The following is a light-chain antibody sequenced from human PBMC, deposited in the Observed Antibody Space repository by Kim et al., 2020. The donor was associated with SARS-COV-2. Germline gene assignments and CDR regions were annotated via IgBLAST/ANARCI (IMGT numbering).Light chain of an antibody. J-gene: IGLJ2*01. CDR3: SAWDSSLSAVV. Sequence: RQPAPLTCTANSNKVSNQAAARHQQHQGHPPNLLSFTNNNRPSGISERLSASRSGNTASLTITGLQPEDEADYYYSAWDSSLSAVVFGGVTQLTVL. CDR1: SNKVSNQA. V-gene: IGLV10-54*01. CDR2: TNN.